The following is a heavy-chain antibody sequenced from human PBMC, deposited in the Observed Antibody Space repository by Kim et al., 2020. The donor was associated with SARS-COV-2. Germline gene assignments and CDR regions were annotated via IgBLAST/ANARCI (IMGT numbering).Heavy chain of an antibody. CDR3: AKGPIGSGSYYLDY. Sequence: GGSLRLSCAASGFTFSSYAMHWVRQAPGKGLEWVAVIWYDGSNKYYADSVKGRFTISRDNSKNTLYLQMNSLRAEDTAVYYCAKGPIGSGSYYLDYWGQGTLVTVSS. CDR2: IWYDGSNK. CDR1: GFTFSSYA. V-gene: IGHV3-33*06. J-gene: IGHJ4*02. D-gene: IGHD1-26*01.